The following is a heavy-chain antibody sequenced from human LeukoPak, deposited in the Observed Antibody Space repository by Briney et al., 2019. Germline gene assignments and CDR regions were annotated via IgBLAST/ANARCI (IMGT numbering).Heavy chain of an antibody. Sequence: GGSLRLSCAASGFIVSSNYMSWVRQAPGKGLEWVSVIYSGGSTYYADSVKGRFTISRDNSKNTLYLQMNSLRAEDTAVYYCARDLGSGSYYSLDYWGQGTLVTVSS. CDR2: IYSGGST. D-gene: IGHD1-26*01. J-gene: IGHJ4*02. CDR1: GFIVSSNY. CDR3: ARDLGSGSYYSLDY. V-gene: IGHV3-66*01.